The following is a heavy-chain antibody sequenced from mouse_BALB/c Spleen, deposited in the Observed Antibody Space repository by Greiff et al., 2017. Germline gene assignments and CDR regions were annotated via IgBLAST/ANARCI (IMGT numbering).Heavy chain of an antibody. V-gene: IGHV1-82*01. J-gene: IGHJ4*01. CDR1: GYAFSSSW. CDR3: ASRGYYAMDY. Sequence: VQLQQSGPELVKPGASVKISCKASGYAFSSSWMNWVKQRPGQGLEWIGRIYPGDGDTNYNGKFKGKATLTADKSSSTAYMQLSSLTSVDSAVYFCASRGYYAMDYWGQGTSVTVSS. CDR2: IYPGDGDT.